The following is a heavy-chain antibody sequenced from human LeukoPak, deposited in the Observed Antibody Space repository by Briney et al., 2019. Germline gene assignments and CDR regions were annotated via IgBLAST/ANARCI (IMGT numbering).Heavy chain of an antibody. J-gene: IGHJ5*02. CDR3: ARDFRRYSSSPNWFDP. CDR2: IYYSGST. V-gene: IGHV4-39*07. D-gene: IGHD6-6*01. Sequence: SETLSLTCTVSGGSISSSSYYWGWIRQPPGKGLEWIGSIYYSGSTYYNPSLKSRVPISVDTSKNQFSLKLSSVTAADTAVYYCARDFRRYSSSPNWFDPWGQGTLVTVSS. CDR1: GGSISSSSYY.